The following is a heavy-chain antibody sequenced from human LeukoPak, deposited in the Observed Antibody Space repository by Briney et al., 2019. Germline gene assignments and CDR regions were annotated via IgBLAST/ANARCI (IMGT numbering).Heavy chain of an antibody. J-gene: IGHJ4*02. V-gene: IGHV1-2*02. Sequence: ASVKVSCKASGYTFTGYYMHWVRQAPGQGLEWMGWINPNSGGTNYAQKLQGRVTMTTDTSTSTAYMELRSLRSDDTAVYYCARDIGYAIYNFDYWGQGTLVTVSS. CDR2: INPNSGGT. D-gene: IGHD2-8*01. CDR3: ARDIGYAIYNFDY. CDR1: GYTFTGYY.